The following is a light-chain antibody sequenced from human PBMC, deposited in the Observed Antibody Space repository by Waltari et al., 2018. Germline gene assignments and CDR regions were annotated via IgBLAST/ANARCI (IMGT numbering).Light chain of an antibody. V-gene: IGKV3D-15*01. CDR3: QQYNNWPPNT. CDR1: ESVSSS. CDR2: GTS. Sequence: EVVMTQSPATLSVSPGKTATLSCRASESVSSSLAWYQQKPGQPPRLLIYGTSTRATGIPARFRGRGSGIEFTLTISSLQSEDSATYYCQQYNNWPPNTFGQGTKLEIK. J-gene: IGKJ2*01.